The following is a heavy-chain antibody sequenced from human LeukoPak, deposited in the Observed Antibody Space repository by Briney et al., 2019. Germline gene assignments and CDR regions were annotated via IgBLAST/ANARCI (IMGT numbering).Heavy chain of an antibody. Sequence: GGSLRLSCAASGFTFSSYAMSWVRQAPGKGLEWVSAISGSGVSTYYAVSVKGRFTISRDNSKNTLYLQMNSLRADDTAVYYCAKDRGYSGYDTYDCWGQGTLVTVSS. CDR3: AKDRGYSGYDTYDC. CDR2: ISGSGVST. J-gene: IGHJ4*02. CDR1: GFTFSSYA. D-gene: IGHD5-12*01. V-gene: IGHV3-23*01.